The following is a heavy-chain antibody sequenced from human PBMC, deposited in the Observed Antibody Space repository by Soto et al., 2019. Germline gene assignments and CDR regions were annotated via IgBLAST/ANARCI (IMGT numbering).Heavy chain of an antibody. CDR3: XXXXXXXXXXWAFDS. D-gene: IGHD7-27*01. J-gene: IGHJ4*02. CDR2: VSHEGNT. CDR1: GGSINSGDW. V-gene: IGHV4-4*02. Sequence: QVHLQESGPGLVKPSGTLSLTCAVSGGSINSGDWWNWVRQPPGKGLEWVGEVSHEGNTIYNPSLKXRFLISXXXXXXXXXXXXXXXXXXXXXXXXXXXXXXXXXXXWAFDSWGQGSLVTVSS.